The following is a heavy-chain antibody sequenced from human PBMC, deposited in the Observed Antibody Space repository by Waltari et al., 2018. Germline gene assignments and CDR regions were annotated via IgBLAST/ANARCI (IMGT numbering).Heavy chain of an antibody. CDR3: ARARYFGSLFAWFDP. V-gene: IGHV4-4*02. CDR2: ISHTGST. CDR1: GGSISSTNW. Sequence: QVQLHESGPGLVKPSGTLSLTCAVSGGSISSTNWWTWVRQPPGKGREWIGEISHTGSTDYNLSLKSRVTISVDNSKNQFSLKLNSVTAADTAVYYCARARYFGSLFAWFDPWGQGTLVNVSS. J-gene: IGHJ5*02. D-gene: IGHD1-20*01.